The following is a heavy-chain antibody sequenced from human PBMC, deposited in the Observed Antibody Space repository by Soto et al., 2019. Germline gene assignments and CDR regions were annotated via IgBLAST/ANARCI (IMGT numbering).Heavy chain of an antibody. D-gene: IGHD4-17*01. V-gene: IGHV3-30-3*01. CDR2: ISFDGTKK. CDR1: GFTFNIYA. CDR3: AREDDYGYRYINYGLDV. J-gene: IGHJ6*02. Sequence: GSLLLSCSASGFTFNIYALHWVRQAPGKGLEWVAVISFDGTKKYYSDSVKGRFTISRDNLKNTLYLQMKNLRVEDAALYFCAREDDYGYRYINYGLDVWGQGTKVTVYS.